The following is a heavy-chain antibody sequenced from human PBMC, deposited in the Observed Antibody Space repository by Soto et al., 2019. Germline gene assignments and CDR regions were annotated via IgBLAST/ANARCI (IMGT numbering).Heavy chain of an antibody. D-gene: IGHD2-15*01. Sequence: QVQLVESGGGVVQPGKSLRLSCAASGFAFSNYGMHWVRQAPGKGLEWVAGISSGGSDEFYADSVKDRFTISRDNPKNMMYLRMKSLRAEDTAVYYCAREIRYSSYFDYWGQGSLVTVSS. CDR3: AREIRYSSYFDY. V-gene: IGHV3-30*03. CDR2: ISSGGSDE. J-gene: IGHJ4*02. CDR1: GFAFSNYG.